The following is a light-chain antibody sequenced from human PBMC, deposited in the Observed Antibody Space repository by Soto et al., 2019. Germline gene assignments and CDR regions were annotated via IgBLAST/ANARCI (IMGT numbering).Light chain of an antibody. CDR3: QQYNTFWT. CDR2: DAS. V-gene: IGKV1-5*01. Sequence: DIQMTQSPSSLSASVGDRVTITCRASQSISSYLNWCQQKPGKAPKLLIYDASSLESGVPSRVSGSGSGTEFTLTISSLQPDDFATYYCQQYNTFWTFGPGTKVDIK. J-gene: IGKJ1*01. CDR1: QSISSY.